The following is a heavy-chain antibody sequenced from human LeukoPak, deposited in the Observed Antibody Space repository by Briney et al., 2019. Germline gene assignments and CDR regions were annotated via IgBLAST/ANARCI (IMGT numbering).Heavy chain of an antibody. CDR1: GDSISYYY. D-gene: IGHD2-2*02. V-gene: IGHV4-4*07. Sequence: SETLSLTCSVSGDSISYYYWTWIRQPAGKGLEWIGRIYSNGGTNYNPSLNSRLTMSIGTAKNQFSLNLSSVTAADTAIYYCARVHNSGPGYCSGTSCYRLGGWFDTWGQGTLVTVSS. J-gene: IGHJ5*02. CDR3: ARVHNSGPGYCSGTSCYRLGGWFDT. CDR2: IYSNGGT.